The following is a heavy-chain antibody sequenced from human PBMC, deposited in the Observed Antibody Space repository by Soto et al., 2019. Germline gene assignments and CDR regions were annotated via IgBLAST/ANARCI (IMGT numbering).Heavy chain of an antibody. CDR3: ARAPMSSGWPYNWFDP. V-gene: IGHV1-3*01. Sequence: ASVKVSCKASGYTFTSYAMHWVRQAPGQRLEWMGWINAGNGNTKYSQKFQGRVTITRDTSASTAYMELSSLRSEDTAVYYCARAPMSSGWPYNWFDPWGQGTLVTVPQ. CDR2: INAGNGNT. J-gene: IGHJ5*02. D-gene: IGHD6-19*01. CDR1: GYTFTSYA.